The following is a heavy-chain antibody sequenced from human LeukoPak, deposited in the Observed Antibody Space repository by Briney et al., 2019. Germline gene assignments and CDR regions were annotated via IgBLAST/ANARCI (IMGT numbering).Heavy chain of an antibody. CDR2: IIPIFGTA. Sequence: EASVKVSCKASGGTFSSYAISWVRQAPGQGLEWMGVIIPIFGTANYAQKFQGRVTITADESTSTAYMELSSLRSEDTAVYYCASEGSLQNSGYDSGFDYWGQGTLVTVSS. J-gene: IGHJ4*02. CDR1: GGTFSSYA. CDR3: ASEGSLQNSGYDSGFDY. V-gene: IGHV1-69*13. D-gene: IGHD5-12*01.